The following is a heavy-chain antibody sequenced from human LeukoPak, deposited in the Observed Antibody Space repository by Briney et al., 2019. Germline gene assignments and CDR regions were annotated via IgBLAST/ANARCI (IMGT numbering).Heavy chain of an antibody. V-gene: IGHV3-15*01. D-gene: IGHD3-22*01. Sequence: AGGSLTLSCAASGFTFSNAWSSWVRQPPGKGLEWVCLIKSKTDGGTTDYAAPVKGRFTISRDDSKTTLYLQMNSLKTEDTAVYYCTTDPAYYYDSSGYTFGYWGQGTLVTVSS. CDR2: IKSKTDGGTT. CDR1: GFTFSNAW. J-gene: IGHJ4*02. CDR3: TTDPAYYYDSSGYTFGY.